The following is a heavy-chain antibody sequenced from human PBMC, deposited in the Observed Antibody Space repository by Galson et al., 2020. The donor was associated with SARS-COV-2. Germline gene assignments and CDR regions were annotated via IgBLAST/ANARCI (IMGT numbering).Heavy chain of an antibody. V-gene: IGHV4-38-2*02. J-gene: IGHJ4*02. CDR3: ATYSVVVVAPTPLRAYY. CDR1: GYSISSGYF. Sequence: SETLSLTCTVSGYSISSGYFWGWIRQPPGKGLEWMGSIYHSGSTYYNPSLKSRVTISVDTSKNQFSLKLSSVTAADTAVYYCATYSVVVVAPTPLRAYYWGQGTLVTVSS. CDR2: IYHSGST. D-gene: IGHD2-15*01.